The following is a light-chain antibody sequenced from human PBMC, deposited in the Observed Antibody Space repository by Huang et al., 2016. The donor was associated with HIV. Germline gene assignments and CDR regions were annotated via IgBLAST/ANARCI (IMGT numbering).Light chain of an antibody. CDR2: GTS. V-gene: IGKV3-15*01. CDR1: QSVSSN. CDR3: QQYNNWRT. J-gene: IGKJ1*01. Sequence: EIVMTQSTATLSVSPGERATLACRASQSVSSNLAWYQQKPGQAPRLLIYGTSTRATGIPARFSGSGSGTEFTLTISSLQSEEFAVYYCQQYNNWRTFGQGTKVEIK.